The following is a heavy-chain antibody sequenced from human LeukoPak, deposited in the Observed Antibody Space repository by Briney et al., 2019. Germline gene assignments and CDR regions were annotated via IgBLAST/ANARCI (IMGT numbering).Heavy chain of an antibody. CDR1: GFTFSSYS. CDR3: AREISGDIVVVPAAKLTQKYSYYYMDV. CDR2: ISTSSSSI. D-gene: IGHD2-2*01. V-gene: IGHV3-48*01. J-gene: IGHJ6*03. Sequence: PGGSLRLSCAASGFTFSSYSMNRVRQAPGKGLEWVSYISTSSSSIYYADSVKGRFTISRDNAKNSLYLQMNSLRAEDTAVYYCAREISGDIVVVPAAKLTQKYSYYYMDVWGKGTTVTVSS.